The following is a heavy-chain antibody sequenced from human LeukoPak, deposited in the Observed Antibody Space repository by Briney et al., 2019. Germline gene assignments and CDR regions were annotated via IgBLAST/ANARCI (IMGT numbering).Heavy chain of an antibody. CDR1: GFTFSSYA. D-gene: IGHD3-22*01. V-gene: IGHV3-23*01. CDR3: AKGDDSSGYWPYYYYYGMDV. Sequence: PGGSLRLSCAASGFTFSSYAMSWVRQAPGKGLEWVSGISGSGGSTYYADSVKGRFTISRDNSKNTLYLQMNSLRAEDTAVYYCAKGDDSSGYWPYYYYYGMDVWGQGTTVTVSS. CDR2: ISGSGGST. J-gene: IGHJ6*02.